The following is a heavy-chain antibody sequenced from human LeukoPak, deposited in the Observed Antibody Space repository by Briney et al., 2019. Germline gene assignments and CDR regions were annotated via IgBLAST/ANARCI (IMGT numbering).Heavy chain of an antibody. CDR1: GGTFSSNG. V-gene: IGHV1-69*01. D-gene: IGHD2-2*01. CDR2: IIPIFGTT. Sequence: SVKVSCKSSGGTFSSNGISWLRQAPGQDLEWMGGIIPIFGTTDYAQKFQGRVTITADEARSTAYMELSSLTFDDTAVYYCARGKHCSSTSCSPFDYWGQGTLVTVSS. CDR3: ARGKHCSSTSCSPFDY. J-gene: IGHJ4*02.